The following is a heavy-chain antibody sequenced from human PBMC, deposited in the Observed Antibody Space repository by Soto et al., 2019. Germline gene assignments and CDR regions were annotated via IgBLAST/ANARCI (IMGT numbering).Heavy chain of an antibody. V-gene: IGHV4-39*02. Sequence: PSETLSLTCSVSGGSIRSSSYYWGWLRQPPGKGLEWLAPAYYSGSTYYNPSLRSRLTLAVATSKNHFSLKANSVTAADTAGYYCAGSKGYCSGTSCYFSFDPWGQGTLVTVYS. J-gene: IGHJ5*02. CDR1: GGSIRSSSYY. CDR2: AYYSGST. CDR3: AGSKGYCSGTSCYFSFDP. D-gene: IGHD2-2*01.